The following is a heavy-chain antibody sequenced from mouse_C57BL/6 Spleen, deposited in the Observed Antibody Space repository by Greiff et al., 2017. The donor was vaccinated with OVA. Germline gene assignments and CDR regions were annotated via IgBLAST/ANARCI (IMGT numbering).Heavy chain of an antibody. CDR1: GYTFTSYW. D-gene: IGHD2-5*01. CDR2: IDPSDSYT. J-gene: IGHJ4*01. Sequence: VQLQQSGAELVKPGASVKLSCKASGYTFTSYWMQWVKQRPGQGLEWIGEIDPSDSYTNYNQKFKGKATLTVDTSSSTAYMQLSSLTSEDSAVYYCARGDYSNFYAMDYWGQGTSVTVSS. V-gene: IGHV1-50*01. CDR3: ARGDYSNFYAMDY.